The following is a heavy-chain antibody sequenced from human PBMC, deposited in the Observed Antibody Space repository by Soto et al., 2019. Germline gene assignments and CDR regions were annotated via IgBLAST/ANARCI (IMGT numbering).Heavy chain of an antibody. J-gene: IGHJ6*03. CDR2: ISAYNGNT. Sequence: GASVKVSCKASGYTFTSYGISWVRQAPGQGLEWMGWISAYNGNTNYAQKLQGRVTMTTDTSTSTAYMELRSLRSDDTAVYYCAREYPGDIVVVPAAPRHYYYYYMDVWGKGTTVTVSS. CDR1: GYTFTSYG. CDR3: AREYPGDIVVVPAAPRHYYYYYMDV. D-gene: IGHD2-2*01. V-gene: IGHV1-18*01.